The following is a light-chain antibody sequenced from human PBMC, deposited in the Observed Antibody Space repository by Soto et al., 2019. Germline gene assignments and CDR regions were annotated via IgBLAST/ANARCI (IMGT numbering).Light chain of an antibody. V-gene: IGKV3-20*01. Sequence: EIVLTQSPGTLSLSPGERATLSCRASQSVSSTYLAWYQQKPGQAPRLLIYGASSRATGIPGRFSGSESGTDFTLTISRLEAEDFAVYYCQQYGDSPALTFGGGTKVEIK. CDR2: GAS. CDR1: QSVSSTY. J-gene: IGKJ4*01. CDR3: QQYGDSPALT.